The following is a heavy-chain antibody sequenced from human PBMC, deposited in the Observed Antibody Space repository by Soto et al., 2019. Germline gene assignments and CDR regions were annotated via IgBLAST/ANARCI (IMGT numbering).Heavy chain of an antibody. CDR3: ARGYSIIGNFDY. Sequence: ASVKVSCKASGYTFTSYGISWVRQAPGQGLEWMGWISAYNGNTNYAQKLQGRVTMTTDTSTSTAYMELRRLRSDDTALYYCARGYSIIGNFDYWGQGTLVTVSS. V-gene: IGHV1-18*01. CDR2: ISAYNGNT. D-gene: IGHD3-10*01. CDR1: GYTFTSYG. J-gene: IGHJ4*02.